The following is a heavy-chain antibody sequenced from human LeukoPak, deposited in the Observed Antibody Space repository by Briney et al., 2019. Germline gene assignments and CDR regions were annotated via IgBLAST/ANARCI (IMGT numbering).Heavy chain of an antibody. CDR2: INHSGST. Sequence: SETLSLTCAVYGGSFSGYYWSWIRQPPGKGLEWIGEINHSGSTNYNPALKSRVTISVDTSKNQFSLKLSSVTAADTAVYYCARGSERQWLVRTTGFDYWGQGTLVTVSS. V-gene: IGHV4-34*01. D-gene: IGHD6-19*01. CDR3: ARGSERQWLVRTTGFDY. J-gene: IGHJ4*02. CDR1: GGSFSGYY.